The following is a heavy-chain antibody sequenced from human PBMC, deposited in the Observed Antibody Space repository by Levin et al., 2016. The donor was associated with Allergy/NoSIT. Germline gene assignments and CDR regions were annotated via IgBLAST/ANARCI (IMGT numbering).Heavy chain of an antibody. Sequence: SETLSLTCAVSGGSISSYYWSWVRQPPGKGLEWISYVYYTGATDHNPSLRSRVTVSVDTSKDQFSLKLNSVTAADTAVYFCARGRKILTGLTYYFYMDVWGKGTTVTVSS. CDR2: VYYTGAT. J-gene: IGHJ6*04. D-gene: IGHD3-9*01. CDR3: ARGRKILTGLTYYFYMDV. CDR1: GGSISSYY. V-gene: IGHV4-59*13.